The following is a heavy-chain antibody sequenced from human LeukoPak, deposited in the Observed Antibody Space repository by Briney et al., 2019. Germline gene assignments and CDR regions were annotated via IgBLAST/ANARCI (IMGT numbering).Heavy chain of an antibody. CDR1: GFTFSSYS. CDR2: ISSSSSYI. D-gene: IGHD6-19*01. V-gene: IGHV3-21*01. Sequence: GGSLRLSCAASGFTFSSYSMNWVRQAPGKGLEWVSSISSSSSYIYHADSVKGRFTISRDNAKTSLYLQMNSLRAEDTAVYYCARTDGYSSGWYDDYWGQGTLVTVSS. CDR3: ARTDGYSSGWYDDY. J-gene: IGHJ4*02.